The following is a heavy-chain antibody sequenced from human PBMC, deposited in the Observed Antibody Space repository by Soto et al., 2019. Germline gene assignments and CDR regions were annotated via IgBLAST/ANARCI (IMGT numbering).Heavy chain of an antibody. CDR2: IYYSGST. J-gene: IGHJ4*02. CDR3: ASCGGDCYFGIAY. D-gene: IGHD2-21*02. CDR1: GGSISSGDYY. Sequence: PSETLSLTCTVSGGSISSGDYYWSWIRQPPGKGLEWIGYIYYSGSTYYNPSLKSRVTISVDTSKNQFSLKLSSVTAADKAVYYCASCGGDCYFGIAYWGQGTLVTVSS. V-gene: IGHV4-30-4*01.